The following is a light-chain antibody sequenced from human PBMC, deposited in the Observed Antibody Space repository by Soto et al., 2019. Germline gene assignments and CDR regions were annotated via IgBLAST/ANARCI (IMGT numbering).Light chain of an antibody. J-gene: IGKJ2*01. CDR3: QQNGSSPPYT. V-gene: IGKV3-20*01. CDR1: QSVSNNY. CDR2: GSS. Sequence: EGVLTQSPGTLSLSPGERATLSCRASQSVSNNYFAWYQQKPGQAPRLLIFGSSDRATGIPDRFSGSGSGTDFTLTISRLEPEDFAVYYCQQNGSSPPYTFGQGTKLEIK.